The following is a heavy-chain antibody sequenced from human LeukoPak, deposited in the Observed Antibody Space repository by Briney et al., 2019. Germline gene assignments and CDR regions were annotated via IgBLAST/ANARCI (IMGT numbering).Heavy chain of an antibody. V-gene: IGHV1-46*01. Sequence: ASVKVSCKASGYSFTSYYMHWVRQAPGQGLEWMGIINPSGGSTSYAQKFQGRVTMTRDTSTSTVYMELSSLRSEDTAVYYCARGHYYDSSGYYPDHYDYWGQGTLVTVSS. CDR3: ARGHYYDSSGYYPDHYDY. J-gene: IGHJ4*02. D-gene: IGHD3-22*01. CDR2: INPSGGST. CDR1: GYSFTSYY.